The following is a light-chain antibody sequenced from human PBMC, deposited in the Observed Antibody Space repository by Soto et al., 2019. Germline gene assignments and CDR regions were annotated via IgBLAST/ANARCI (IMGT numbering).Light chain of an antibody. Sequence: EIVLTQSPGTLSPSPGERATLSCRASQSVGSSYLAWYQHKSGQAPRLLIYGASTRATGIPARFSGSRSGAEFTLTINSLQSEDFAVYYCQPYNNWPLTFGGGTKVDIK. CDR2: GAS. V-gene: IGKV3-15*01. J-gene: IGKJ4*01. CDR3: QPYNNWPLT. CDR1: QSVGSS.